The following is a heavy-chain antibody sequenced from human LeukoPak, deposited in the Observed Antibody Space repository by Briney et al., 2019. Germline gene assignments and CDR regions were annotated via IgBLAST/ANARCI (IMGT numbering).Heavy chain of an antibody. D-gene: IGHD3-9*01. CDR3: ARANSYGDYDILTGYSYYFDY. J-gene: IGHJ4*02. Sequence: SVKVSCKASGGTFSSYAISWVRQAPGQGLEWMGGIIPIFGTANYAQKFQGRVTITADESTSTAYMELSSLRSDDTAVYYCARANSYGDYDILTGYSYYFDYWGQGTLVTVSS. V-gene: IGHV1-69*01. CDR1: GGTFSSYA. CDR2: IIPIFGTA.